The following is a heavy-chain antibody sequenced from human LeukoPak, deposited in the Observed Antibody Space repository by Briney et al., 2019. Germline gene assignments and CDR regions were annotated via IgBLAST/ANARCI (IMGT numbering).Heavy chain of an antibody. CDR2: IYSGGST. D-gene: IGHD7-27*01. Sequence: GGSLRLSCAASGFTVSSNYMSWLPQAPGKGLEWVSVIYSGGSTYYADSVKGRFTISRDNSKNTLYLQMNSLRAEDTAVYYCANRRLGRGAFDIWGQGTMVTVSS. V-gene: IGHV3-53*01. J-gene: IGHJ3*02. CDR3: ANRRLGRGAFDI. CDR1: GFTVSSNY.